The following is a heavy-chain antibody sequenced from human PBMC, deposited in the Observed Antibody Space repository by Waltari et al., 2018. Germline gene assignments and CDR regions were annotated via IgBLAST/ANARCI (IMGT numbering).Heavy chain of an antibody. Sequence: QVTLKESGPVLVKPTQTLTLTCTFSGFSLSTSGMCVSWIRQPPGKALEWLARIDWDDDKFYSTSLKTRLTISKDTSKNQVVLTMTNMDPVDTATYYCARTSRYSSSPYFDYWGQGTLVTVSS. D-gene: IGHD6-6*01. J-gene: IGHJ4*02. V-gene: IGHV2-70*16. CDR1: GFSLSTSGMC. CDR3: ARTSRYSSSPYFDY. CDR2: IDWDDDK.